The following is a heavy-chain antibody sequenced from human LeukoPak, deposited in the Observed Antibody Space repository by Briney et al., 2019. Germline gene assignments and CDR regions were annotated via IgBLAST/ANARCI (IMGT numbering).Heavy chain of an antibody. CDR2: IYSSGTT. Sequence: GGSLRLSCAAPGITVSSNYMSWVRQAPGKGLEWVSVIYSSGTTYSADSVKGRFTISRDDFKNTLYLQMNSLRVDDTAMYYCARGRGGWYVFDYWGQGTLVTVSS. D-gene: IGHD6-19*01. CDR1: GITVSSNY. J-gene: IGHJ4*02. CDR3: ARGRGGWYVFDY. V-gene: IGHV3-53*01.